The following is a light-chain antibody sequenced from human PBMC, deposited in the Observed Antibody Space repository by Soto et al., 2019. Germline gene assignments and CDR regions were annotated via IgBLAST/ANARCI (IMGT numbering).Light chain of an antibody. Sequence: DIQLTQSPSFLSASVGDRVTITCRASQGISSYLAWYQQKPGKAPKLLIYAASTLQSGVPSRFSGSGSGTEFTLTISSLQPEDFATYYCQQLYSYFPLTFGGGTKVEIK. CDR3: QQLYSYFPLT. CDR2: AAS. J-gene: IGKJ4*01. CDR1: QGISSY. V-gene: IGKV1-9*01.